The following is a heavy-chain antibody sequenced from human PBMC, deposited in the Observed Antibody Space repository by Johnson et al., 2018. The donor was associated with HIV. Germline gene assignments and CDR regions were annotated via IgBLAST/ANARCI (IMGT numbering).Heavy chain of an antibody. D-gene: IGHD4-23*01. Sequence: QVLLVESGGGVVQPGRSLRLSCTSAFSFSGYAMHWVRQAPGKGLEWVAVVSYDASNKYYADSVNGRFTISRDNSKNTVFLQMDSLRGEDTADYYCARDPGNGGRPFDAFDIWGQGTMVTVSS. CDR1: AFSFSGYA. CDR3: ARDPGNGGRPFDAFDI. V-gene: IGHV3-30*04. CDR2: VSYDASNK. J-gene: IGHJ3*02.